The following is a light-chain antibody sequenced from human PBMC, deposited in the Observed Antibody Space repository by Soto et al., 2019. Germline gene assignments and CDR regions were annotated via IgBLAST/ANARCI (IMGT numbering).Light chain of an antibody. Sequence: QSVLTQSPSASGTPGQRVTISCSGSRSNIGTYTVNWYQQLPGTAPTLLIFRNHQRPSGVPDRFSGSKSGTSASLAISGPQSEDEAAYYCAAWDDSLRAVVFGGGTKLTVL. CDR3: AAWDDSLRAVV. J-gene: IGLJ2*01. CDR2: RNH. CDR1: RSNIGTYT. V-gene: IGLV1-44*01.